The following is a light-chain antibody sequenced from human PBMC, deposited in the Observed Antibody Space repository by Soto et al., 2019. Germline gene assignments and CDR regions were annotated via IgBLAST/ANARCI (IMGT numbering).Light chain of an antibody. CDR2: GAS. CDR3: QPYNNWSPPIT. CDR1: QSIGSN. V-gene: IGKV3-15*01. Sequence: EIIVTQSPATLSVSPGERATLSCRASQSIGSNLAWYQHKPGQAPRLLIYGASTRATDIPARFSGSGSGTDFPLPISSLQSEDFAVYYCQPYNNWSPPITFGQGTRLEIK. J-gene: IGKJ5*01.